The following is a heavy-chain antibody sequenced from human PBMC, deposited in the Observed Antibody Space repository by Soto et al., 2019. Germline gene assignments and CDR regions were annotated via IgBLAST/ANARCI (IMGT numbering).Heavy chain of an antibody. D-gene: IGHD3-10*01. CDR3: AKTNRITMVRGAEYGMDG. CDR1: GGTFSSYS. Sequence: QVQLVQSGAEVKKPGSSVKVSCKASGGTFSSYSISWVRQAPGQGLEWMGRIIPILGIADYAEEFQGRVTITADKSTSTAYMELSSLRSEDTAVYYCAKTNRITMVRGAEYGMDGWGQGTTVTVSS. J-gene: IGHJ6*02. CDR2: IIPILGIA. V-gene: IGHV1-69*02.